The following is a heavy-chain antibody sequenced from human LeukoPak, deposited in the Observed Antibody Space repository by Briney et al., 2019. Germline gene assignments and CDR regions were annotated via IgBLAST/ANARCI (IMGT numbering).Heavy chain of an antibody. D-gene: IGHD6-13*01. CDR1: GYTFTGYY. V-gene: IGHV1-2*02. CDR3: ARDMDTYSSSWSPFDY. J-gene: IGHJ4*02. CDR2: INPNSGGT. Sequence: ASVKVSCKASGYTFTGYYMHWVRQAPGQGLEWMGWINPNSGGTNYAQKFQGRVTITRDTSISTAYVELSRLRSDDTAVYYCARDMDTYSSSWSPFDYWGQGTLVTVSS.